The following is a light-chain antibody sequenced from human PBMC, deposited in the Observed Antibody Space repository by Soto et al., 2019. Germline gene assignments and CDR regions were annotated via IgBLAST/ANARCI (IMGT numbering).Light chain of an antibody. CDR1: QGISRD. CDR3: LHHNSYPLN. Sequence: DIQMPQSPSSLSAPVVGRVTITCRASQGISRDLGWYQQKPGKAPTRLIYAVSSLHSGVPSRFLGSGSATAISRTISCLQTEDSATYDGLHHNSYPLNVGGGTKVEIK. V-gene: IGKV1-17*01. J-gene: IGKJ4*01. CDR2: AVS.